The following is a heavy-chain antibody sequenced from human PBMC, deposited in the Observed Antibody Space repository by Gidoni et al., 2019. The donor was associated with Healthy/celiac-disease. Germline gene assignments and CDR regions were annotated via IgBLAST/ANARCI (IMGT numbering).Heavy chain of an antibody. Sequence: EVQLVESGGGWVQPGGSMRLACAACGFTGSSYLMRWVRQAPGKGLEWLANIKQDCSEKFYVDSVKGRFTISSDNSKNSLFLQMNSLRAEDTAVYYCARGGYYGSGSYAYFDYWGQGTLVTVSS. D-gene: IGHD3-10*01. CDR2: IKQDCSEK. J-gene: IGHJ4*02. CDR3: ARGGYYGSGSYAYFDY. V-gene: IGHV3-7*03. CDR1: GFTGSSYL.